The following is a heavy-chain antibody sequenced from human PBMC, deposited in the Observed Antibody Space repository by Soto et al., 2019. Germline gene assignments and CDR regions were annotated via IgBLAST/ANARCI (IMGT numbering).Heavy chain of an antibody. J-gene: IGHJ4*02. CDR2: ISGSGGGT. CDR3: SHRAGFEY. V-gene: IGHV3-23*01. D-gene: IGHD3-10*01. CDR1: GYTFSSFD. Sequence: EVQLWESGGGLVQPGGSLRLSCAVSGYTFSSFDMSWVRQAPGKGLEWVSTISGSGGGTNYADSVKGRFTISRDIFTHTVYLQMNSLRAVDTAVYYCSHRAGFEYWGQGAVVTVSS.